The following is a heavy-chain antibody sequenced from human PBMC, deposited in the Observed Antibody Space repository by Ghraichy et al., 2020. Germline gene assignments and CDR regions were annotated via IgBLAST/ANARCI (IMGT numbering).Heavy chain of an antibody. CDR2: ISWNSDSV. Sequence: SCAASGFTFDDYAMHWVRQAPGKGLEWVSSISWNSDSVGYADSVKGRFTISRDNAKNSLYLQMNSLRAEDTALYYCAKDRSSNYGSFFGMDVWGQGTTVTVSS. CDR3: AKDRSSNYGSFFGMDV. CDR1: GFTFDDYA. V-gene: IGHV3-9*01. J-gene: IGHJ6*02. D-gene: IGHD4-11*01.